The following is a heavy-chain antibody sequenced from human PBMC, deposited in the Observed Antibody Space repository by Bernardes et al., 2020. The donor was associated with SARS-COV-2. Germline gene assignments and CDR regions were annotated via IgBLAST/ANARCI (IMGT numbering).Heavy chain of an antibody. Sequence: GSLRLSCAASRFTFSSYAMSWVRQAPGRGLEWVSTISGNGVSTYYADFVKGRFTISRDNSKNTLYLQMHSLRAEDTAVYYCATTTIKSGGDYWGQGTLVTVSS. V-gene: IGHV3-23*01. D-gene: IGHD3-3*01. J-gene: IGHJ4*02. CDR2: ISGNGVST. CDR1: RFTFSSYA. CDR3: ATTTIKSGGDY.